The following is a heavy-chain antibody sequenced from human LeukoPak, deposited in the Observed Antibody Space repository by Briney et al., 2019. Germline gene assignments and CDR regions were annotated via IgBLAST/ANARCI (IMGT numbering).Heavy chain of an antibody. Sequence: PGGSLRLSCAASGFTFDDYAMHWVRQAPGKGLEWVSGISWNSGTIGHADSVKSRFTISRDNAKTSLYLQMNSLKTEDTALYYCAKGDTFSMVRGVIAYWGQGTLVTVSS. CDR2: ISWNSGTI. CDR3: AKGDTFSMVRGVIAY. J-gene: IGHJ4*02. V-gene: IGHV3-9*01. CDR1: GFTFDDYA. D-gene: IGHD3-10*01.